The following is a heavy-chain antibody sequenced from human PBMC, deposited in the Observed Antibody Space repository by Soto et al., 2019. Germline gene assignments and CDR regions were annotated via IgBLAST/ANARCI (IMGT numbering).Heavy chain of an antibody. V-gene: IGHV4-39*01. Sequence: SETLSLTCTVSGGSISSSSYYWGWLRQHPGKGLEWIGSIYYSGSTYYSPSLKSRVTISVDTSKNQFSLKLSSVTAADTAVYYCARHILLWFGETSYFDYWGQGTLVTVSS. J-gene: IGHJ4*02. CDR3: ARHILLWFGETSYFDY. CDR1: GGSISSSSYY. CDR2: IYYSGST. D-gene: IGHD3-10*01.